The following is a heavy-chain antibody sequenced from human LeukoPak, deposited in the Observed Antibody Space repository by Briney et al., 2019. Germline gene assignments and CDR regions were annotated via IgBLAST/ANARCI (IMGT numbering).Heavy chain of an antibody. Sequence: SETLSLTCTVSGGSISSYYWSWIRQPPGKGLEWIGYIYYSGSTNYNPSLKSRVTISVDTSKNQFSLTLSSVTAADTAVYYCARQPSSGWGELFDYWGQGTLVTVSS. V-gene: IGHV4-59*08. CDR1: GGSISSYY. CDR3: ARQPSSGWGELFDY. J-gene: IGHJ4*02. CDR2: IYYSGST. D-gene: IGHD6-19*01.